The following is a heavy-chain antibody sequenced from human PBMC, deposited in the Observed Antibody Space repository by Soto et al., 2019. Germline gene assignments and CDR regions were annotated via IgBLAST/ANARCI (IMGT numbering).Heavy chain of an antibody. V-gene: IGHV4-31*03. CDR2: IYYSGST. CDR3: ARVSSGRSSREINWFDP. J-gene: IGHJ5*02. CDR1: GGSISSGGYY. D-gene: IGHD6-19*01. Sequence: QVQLQESGPGLVKPSQTLSLTCTVSGGSISSGGYYWSWIRQHPGKGLEWIGYIYYSGSTYYNPSLKSRVTIAEDTSKNQFSQKLSSVTAADTAVYYCARVSSGRSSREINWFDPWGQGTLVTVSS.